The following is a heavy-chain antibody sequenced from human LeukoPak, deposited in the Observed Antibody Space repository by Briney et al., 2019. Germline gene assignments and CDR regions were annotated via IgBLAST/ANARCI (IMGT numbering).Heavy chain of an antibody. V-gene: IGHV3-21*05. Sequence: RGSLRHSCAASGFTFTSYCMIWVRQAPGKGLEWVSYISISSSSTYYADSMKGRITISRDNAKNSLYLQMNSLRSDDTAVYYCARERFHGSGAPKYHCWGQGPLVTVSS. CDR2: ISISSSST. CDR1: GFTFTSYC. J-gene: IGHJ4*02. D-gene: IGHD3-10*01. CDR3: ARERFHGSGAPKYHC.